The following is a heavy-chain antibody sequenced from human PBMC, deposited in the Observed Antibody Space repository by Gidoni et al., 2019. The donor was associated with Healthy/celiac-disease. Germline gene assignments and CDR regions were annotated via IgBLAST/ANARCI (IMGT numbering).Heavy chain of an antibody. Sequence: QITLKESGPTLVKPTQPLTLTCTFSGFSLSTSVVGVGWIRQPPGKALEWLALIYCADDKRYSPSLKSRLTITKDTSKNQVVLTMTNMDPVDTATYYCAHSSYDYVWGRRKQLYGMDVWGQGTTVTVSS. D-gene: IGHD3-16*01. V-gene: IGHV2-5*02. CDR2: IYCADDK. CDR3: AHSSYDYVWGRRKQLYGMDV. J-gene: IGHJ6*02. CDR1: GFSLSTSVVG.